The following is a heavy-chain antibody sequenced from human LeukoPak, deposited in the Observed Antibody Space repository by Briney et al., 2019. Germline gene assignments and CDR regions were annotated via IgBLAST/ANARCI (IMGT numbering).Heavy chain of an antibody. V-gene: IGHV1-18*01. CDR2: TSAYSGNT. J-gene: IGHJ4*02. Sequence: ASVKVSCKASGYPFTSYGINWVRQAPGQGLEWMGWTSAYSGNTNYAQKFQDRVTMTTDTSTGTVYMDLRSLRSDDTAVYYCARLNCRMTTCQDYNFDYWGQGTLVTVSS. CDR3: ARLNCRMTTCQDYNFDY. D-gene: IGHD4-11*01. CDR1: GYPFTSYG.